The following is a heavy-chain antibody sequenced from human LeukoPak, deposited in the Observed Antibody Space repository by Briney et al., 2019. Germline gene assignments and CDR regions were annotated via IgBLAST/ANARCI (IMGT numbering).Heavy chain of an antibody. D-gene: IGHD3-10*01. CDR2: ISSSSSYI. CDR1: GFTFSSYS. CDR3: AREPLVRGVSLDY. Sequence: GGSLRLSCAASGFTFSSYSMNWVRQAPGKGLEWVSSISSSSSYIYYADSVKGRFTISRDNAKNSLYLQMNSLRAEDTAVYYCAREPLVRGVSLDYWGQGTLVTVSS. J-gene: IGHJ4*02. V-gene: IGHV3-21*01.